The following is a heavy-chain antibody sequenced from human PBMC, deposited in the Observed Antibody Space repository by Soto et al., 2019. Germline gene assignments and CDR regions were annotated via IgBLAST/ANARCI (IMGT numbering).Heavy chain of an antibody. V-gene: IGHV1-2*04. D-gene: IGHD3-10*01. CDR1: GYTFTGYY. Sequence: ASVKVSCKASGYTFTGYYMHWVRQAPGQGLEWMGWINPNSGGTNYAQKFQGWVTMTRDTSISTAYMELSRLRSDDTAVYYCARDLSLYGSGSYYYYYYGMDVWGQGTTVTVSS. J-gene: IGHJ6*02. CDR2: INPNSGGT. CDR3: ARDLSLYGSGSYYYYYYGMDV.